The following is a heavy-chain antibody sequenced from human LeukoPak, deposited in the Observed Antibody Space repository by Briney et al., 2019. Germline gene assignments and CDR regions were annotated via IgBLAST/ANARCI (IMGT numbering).Heavy chain of an antibody. D-gene: IGHD6-19*01. Sequence: ASVKVSCKASGYTFTSYGISWVRQAPGQGLEWMGWIGAYNGDTNYAQKLQGRVTMTTDTSTSTAYMELRSLRSDDTAVYYCARASVIAVAGTPEDYWGQGTLVTVSS. CDR1: GYTFTSYG. CDR3: ARASVIAVAGTPEDY. CDR2: IGAYNGDT. J-gene: IGHJ4*02. V-gene: IGHV1-18*01.